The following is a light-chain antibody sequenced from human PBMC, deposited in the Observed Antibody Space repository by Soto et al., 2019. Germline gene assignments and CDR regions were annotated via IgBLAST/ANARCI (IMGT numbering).Light chain of an antibody. CDR1: QSVSSSR. J-gene: IGKJ2*01. CDR3: QQYGSSPST. Sequence: EIVLTQSPGTLSLSPGEGATLSCRASQSVSSSRLAWYQQKPGQAPRLLIYGASHRATGIPDRFSGSGSGTDFSLTISRLEPEDFAVYSCQQYGSSPSTFGQGTKLENK. CDR2: GAS. V-gene: IGKV3-20*01.